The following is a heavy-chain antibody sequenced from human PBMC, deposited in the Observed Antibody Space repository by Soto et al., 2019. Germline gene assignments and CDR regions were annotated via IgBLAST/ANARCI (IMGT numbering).Heavy chain of an antibody. CDR2: IYYSGSP. D-gene: IGHD2-15*01. CDR1: GGSISSYY. Sequence: SETLSLTCTVSGGSISSYYWSCIRQPPGKGLEWIGYIYYSGSPNYNPSLKSRVTISVDTSKNQSSLKLSSVTAADTAVYYCASGVVAANYYYYYYMDVWGKGTTVTVSS. CDR3: ASGVVAANYYYYYYMDV. V-gene: IGHV4-59*01. J-gene: IGHJ6*03.